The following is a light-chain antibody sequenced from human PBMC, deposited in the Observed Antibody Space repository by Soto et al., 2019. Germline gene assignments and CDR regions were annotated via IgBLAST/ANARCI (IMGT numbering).Light chain of an antibody. CDR3: GTWDSSLSANV. CDR1: SSNIGNNY. Sequence: QSVLRHPRSVCSAAGQMVTISCSGSSSNIGNNYVSWYQQVPGTAPKLLIYDNNKRPSGNPDRFSGSKSGTSATLGISGLHTEDDADYHCGTWDSSLSANVFGTGTKVTVL. J-gene: IGLJ1*01. CDR2: DNN. V-gene: IGLV1-51*01.